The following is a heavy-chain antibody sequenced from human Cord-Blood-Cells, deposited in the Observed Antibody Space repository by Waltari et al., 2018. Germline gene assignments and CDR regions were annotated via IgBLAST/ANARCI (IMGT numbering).Heavy chain of an antibody. V-gene: IGHV4-39*01. D-gene: IGHD6-13*01. Sequence: QLQLQESGPGLVKPSETLSLTCTVSGGSISSSRYYWGWIRQPPGKGLEWIGSIYYSGSTYYNPSLKSRVTISVDTSKNQFSLKLSSVTAADTAVYYCARLGYSLKVHYYYYYYMDVWGKGTTVTVSS. CDR1: GGSISSSRYY. J-gene: IGHJ6*03. CDR2: IYYSGST. CDR3: ARLGYSLKVHYYYYYYMDV.